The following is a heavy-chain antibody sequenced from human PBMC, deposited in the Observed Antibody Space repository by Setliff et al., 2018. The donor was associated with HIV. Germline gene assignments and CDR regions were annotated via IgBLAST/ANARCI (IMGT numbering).Heavy chain of an antibody. CDR1: GFTFSTYS. D-gene: IGHD1-1*01. Sequence: GGSLRLSCEASGFTFSTYSMNWVRQAPGKGLEWVSSISSSSRSKYYADSVKGRFTISRDNAKNSLFLQMNSLRAEDTAVYYCAREGTAEYFQHWGQGTLVTVSS. V-gene: IGHV3-21*04. CDR2: ISSSSRSK. J-gene: IGHJ1*01. CDR3: AREGTAEYFQH.